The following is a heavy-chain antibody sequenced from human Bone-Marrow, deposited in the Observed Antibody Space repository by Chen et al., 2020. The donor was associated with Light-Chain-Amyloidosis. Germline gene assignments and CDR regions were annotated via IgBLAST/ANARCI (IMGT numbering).Heavy chain of an antibody. J-gene: IGHJ1*01. CDR3: AKDLAYCGGDCTDAEYFQH. CDR2: ISGSCGST. D-gene: IGHD2-21*01. V-gene: IGHV3-23*01. Sequence: EVQLLESGGGLVQPGGSLRLSCAASGFTFSSYAMRWVRQAPGKGLEWVSAISGSCGSTYYADSVKGRFTISRDNSKNTLYLQMNSLRAEDTAVYYCAKDLAYCGGDCTDAEYFQHWGQGTLVTVSS. CDR1: GFTFSSYA.